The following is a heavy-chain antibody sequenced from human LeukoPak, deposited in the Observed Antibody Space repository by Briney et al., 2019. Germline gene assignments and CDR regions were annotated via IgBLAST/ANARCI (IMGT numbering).Heavy chain of an antibody. Sequence: PGGSLRLSCAASGFTFSSYEMNWVRQAPGKGLEWVSYISSSGSTIYYADSVKGRFTISRDNAKNSLYLQMNSLRAEDTAVYYCARDRAAYDSSGYYLVYFDYWGQGTLVTVSS. J-gene: IGHJ4*02. CDR3: ARDRAAYDSSGYYLVYFDY. V-gene: IGHV3-48*03. CDR1: GFTFSSYE. D-gene: IGHD3-22*01. CDR2: ISSSGSTI.